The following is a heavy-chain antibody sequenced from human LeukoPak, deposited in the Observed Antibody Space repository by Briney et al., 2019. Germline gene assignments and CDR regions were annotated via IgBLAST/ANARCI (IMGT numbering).Heavy chain of an antibody. D-gene: IGHD6-6*01. CDR1: GGSISSSSYY. J-gene: IGHJ1*01. V-gene: IGHV4-39*01. CDR2: ILQGGST. CDR3: TKGAAGPRLQD. Sequence: SETLSLTCTVSGGSISSSSYYWGWIRQPPGKGLEWIGEILQGGSTAYTPSLKSRVTISVDTSKNQCSLKLTSVTAADTAVYYCTKGAAGPRLQDWGQGTLVTVSS.